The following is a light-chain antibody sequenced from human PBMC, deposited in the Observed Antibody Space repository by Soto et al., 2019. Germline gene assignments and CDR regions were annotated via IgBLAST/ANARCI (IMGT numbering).Light chain of an antibody. J-gene: IGKJ1*01. CDR3: QQYDQWWT. CDR2: DAS. Sequence: EIVMTQSPATLSVSPGEGATFSCRASQSIYTKLAWYQVKPGQAPRLLIYDASIRATGVPDRFSGSGSGTEFSLTINSLQSEDFGVYFCQQYDQWWTFGQGTKVEIK. CDR1: QSIYTK. V-gene: IGKV3-15*01.